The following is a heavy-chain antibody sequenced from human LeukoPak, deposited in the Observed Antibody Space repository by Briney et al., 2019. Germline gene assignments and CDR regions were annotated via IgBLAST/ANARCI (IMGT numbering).Heavy chain of an antibody. CDR1: GDSISSYC. Sequence: SETLSLTCTVSGDSISSYCWSWIRQPPGKGLEWIGYIYYTGNTNYNPSLKSRVTISVDTSKNQFSLKLSSVTAADTAVYYCARDSGGYTYWGQGTLVTVSS. V-gene: IGHV4-59*01. J-gene: IGHJ4*02. CDR2: IYYTGNT. CDR3: ARDSGGYTY. D-gene: IGHD2-15*01.